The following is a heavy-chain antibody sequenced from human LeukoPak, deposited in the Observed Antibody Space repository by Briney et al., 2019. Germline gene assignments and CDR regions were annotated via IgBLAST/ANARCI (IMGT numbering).Heavy chain of an antibody. D-gene: IGHD3-3*01. CDR3: ATSPRFGFWSGYYPDLDY. CDR1: GYTLTELS. V-gene: IGHV1-24*01. Sequence: VASGKVSCKVSGYTLTELSMHWVRQAPGKGLEGMGGFDPEDGETIYAQKFQGRVTMTEDTSTYTAYMELSSLRSEDTAVYYCATSPRFGFWSGYYPDLDYWGQGTLVTVSS. CDR2: FDPEDGET. J-gene: IGHJ4*02.